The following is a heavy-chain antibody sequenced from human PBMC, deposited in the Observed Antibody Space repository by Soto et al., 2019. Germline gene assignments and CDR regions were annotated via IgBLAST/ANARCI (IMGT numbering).Heavy chain of an antibody. CDR2: MNPNSGNT. D-gene: IGHD1-1*01. CDR1: GGTFRNYA. CDR3: ARNLKRRVLLPKRHYGMDV. V-gene: IGHV1-8*02. Sequence: VASVKVSCKASGGTFRNYAITWVRQATGQGLEWMGWMNPNSGNTGYAQKFQGRVTMTRNTSISTAYMELSSLRSEDTAVYYCARNLKRRVLLPKRHYGMDVWGQGTTVTVSS. J-gene: IGHJ6*02.